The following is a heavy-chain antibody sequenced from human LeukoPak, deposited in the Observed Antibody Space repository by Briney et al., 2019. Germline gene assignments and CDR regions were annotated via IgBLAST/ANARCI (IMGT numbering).Heavy chain of an antibody. V-gene: IGHV3-23*01. J-gene: IGHJ4*02. Sequence: PGGSLRLSCAASGFTFSSYTMSWVRQAPGKGLEWVSTITTSDGNTYYADSVKGRFTVSRDNSKNTLYLQVDSLRAEDTAVYYCARCPTGSSGYYGFDYWGLGTLVTVS. CDR2: ITTSDGNT. CDR3: ARCPTGSSGYYGFDY. D-gene: IGHD3-22*01. CDR1: GFTFSSYT.